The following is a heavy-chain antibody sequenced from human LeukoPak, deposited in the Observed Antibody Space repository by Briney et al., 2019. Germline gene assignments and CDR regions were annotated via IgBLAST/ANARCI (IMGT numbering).Heavy chain of an antibody. Sequence: GGSLRLSCAASGFTFSSYAMSWVRQAPGKGLEWVSAISGSGGSTYYADSVKGRFTISRDNSKNTLYLQMNGLRAEDTAVYYCARNVLLWFGEEKSQFDYWGQGTLVTVSS. CDR3: ARNVLLWFGEEKSQFDY. D-gene: IGHD3-10*01. J-gene: IGHJ4*02. V-gene: IGHV3-23*01. CDR1: GFTFSSYA. CDR2: ISGSGGST.